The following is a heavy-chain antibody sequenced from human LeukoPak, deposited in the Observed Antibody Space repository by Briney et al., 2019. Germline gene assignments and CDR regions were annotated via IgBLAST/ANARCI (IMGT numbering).Heavy chain of an antibody. CDR1: GFTFSSYA. CDR3: AKDPIGRLRFLEWLPSFDY. CDR2: ISGSGSST. Sequence: GGSLRLSCAASGFTFSSYAMSWVRQAPGKGLEWVSAISGSGSSTNYADSVKGRFTISRDNSKNTLYLQMNSLRAEDTAVYYCAKDPIGRLRFLEWLPSFDYWGQGTLVTVSS. V-gene: IGHV3-23*01. J-gene: IGHJ4*02. D-gene: IGHD3-3*01.